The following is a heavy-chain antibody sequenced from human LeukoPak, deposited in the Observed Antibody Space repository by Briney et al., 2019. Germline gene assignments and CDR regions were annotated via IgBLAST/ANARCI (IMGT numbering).Heavy chain of an antibody. V-gene: IGHV3-30-3*01. CDR1: GFTFSSYA. D-gene: IGHD3-16*01. Sequence: GGSLRLSCAASGFTFSSYAMHWVRQAPGKGLEWVAVISYDGSNKYYADSVKGRFTISRDNSKKTVYLQMSSLTIEDTAVYYSAKEPGEGGSAFDYWGQGTLVTVSS. CDR3: AKEPGEGGSAFDY. CDR2: ISYDGSNK. J-gene: IGHJ4*02.